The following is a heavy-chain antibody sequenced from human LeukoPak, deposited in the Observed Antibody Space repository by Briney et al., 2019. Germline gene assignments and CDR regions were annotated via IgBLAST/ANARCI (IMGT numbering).Heavy chain of an antibody. CDR3: APTGFYDILTGPGFFDY. V-gene: IGHV3-23*01. CDR2: ISGSGGST. Sequence: GGSLRLSCAASGFTFSSYAMSWVRQAPGKGLEWVSAISGSGGSTYYADSVKGRFTISRDNSKNTLYLQMNSLRAEDTAVYYCAPTGFYDILTGPGFFDYWGQGTLVTVSS. CDR1: GFTFSSYA. J-gene: IGHJ4*02. D-gene: IGHD3-9*01.